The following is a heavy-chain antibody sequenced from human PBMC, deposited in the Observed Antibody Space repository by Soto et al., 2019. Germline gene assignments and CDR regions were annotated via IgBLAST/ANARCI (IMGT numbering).Heavy chain of an antibody. D-gene: IGHD6-19*01. CDR2: IYSGGST. V-gene: IGHV3-53*01. CDR3: ARGTVRGWYGDAFDI. J-gene: IGHJ3*02. Sequence: GGSLRLSCAASGFTVSSNYMSWVRRAPGKGLEWVSVIYSGGSTYYADSVKGRFTISRDNSKNTLYLQVNSLRAEDTAVYYCARGTVRGWYGDAFDIWGQGTMVTVSS. CDR1: GFTVSSNY.